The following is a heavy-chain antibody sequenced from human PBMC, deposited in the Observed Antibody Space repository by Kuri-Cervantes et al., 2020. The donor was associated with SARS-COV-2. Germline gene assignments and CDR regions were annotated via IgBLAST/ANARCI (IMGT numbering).Heavy chain of an antibody. CDR3: ARDIVGAPYYYYYYMDV. J-gene: IGHJ6*03. CDR2: INPNSGGT. CDR1: GYTFTSYY. Sequence: ASVKVSCKASGYTFTSYYMHWVRQAPGQGLEWMGWINPNSGGTNYAQKFQGRVTMTRDTSISTAYMELSRLRSDDTAVYYCARDIVGAPYYYYYYMDVWGKGTTVTVSS. D-gene: IGHD1-26*01. V-gene: IGHV1-2*02.